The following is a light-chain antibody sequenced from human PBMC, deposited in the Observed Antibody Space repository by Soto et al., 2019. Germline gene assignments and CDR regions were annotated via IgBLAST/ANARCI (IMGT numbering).Light chain of an antibody. CDR2: KAS. J-gene: IGKJ1*01. Sequence: DIHMTQSPSPLSASVGYIVTITCGASQSISSWLAWYQQKPGKAPKLLIYKASSLESGVPSRFSGSGSGTEFTLTISSLQPDDFATYYCQHYNYYSPWTFGQGTKVDIK. CDR3: QHYNYYSPWT. CDR1: QSISSW. V-gene: IGKV1-5*03.